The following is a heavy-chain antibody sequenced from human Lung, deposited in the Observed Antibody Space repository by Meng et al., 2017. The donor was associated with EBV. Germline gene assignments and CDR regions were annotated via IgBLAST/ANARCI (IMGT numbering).Heavy chain of an antibody. CDR1: GGSISSGGYY. D-gene: IGHD4-11*01. CDR3: AATVNDGYFDY. V-gene: IGHV4-31*03. J-gene: IGHJ4*02. CDR2: IYYSGST. Sequence: QVQLRESGPGLGKPSQTLSLTCTVSGGSISSGGYYWSWIRPHPGKGLEWIGYIYYSGSTYYNPTLKSRVTISVDTSKNQFSLKLSSVTAADTAVYYCAATVNDGYFDYWGQGTLVTVSS.